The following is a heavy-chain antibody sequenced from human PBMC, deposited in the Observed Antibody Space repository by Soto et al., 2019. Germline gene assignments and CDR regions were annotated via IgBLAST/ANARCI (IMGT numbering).Heavy chain of an antibody. CDR1: GYTFTSYA. CDR2: INAGNGNT. D-gene: IGHD6-13*01. J-gene: IGHJ4*02. Sequence: QVRLVQSGAEVKKPGASVKVSCKASGYTFTSYAMHWVRQAPGQRLEWMGWINAGNGNTKYSQKFQGRVTITRDTSASTAYMELSSLRSEDTAVYYCARDSSSWYGGGFEYWGQGTLVTVSS. CDR3: ARDSSSWYGGGFEY. V-gene: IGHV1-3*01.